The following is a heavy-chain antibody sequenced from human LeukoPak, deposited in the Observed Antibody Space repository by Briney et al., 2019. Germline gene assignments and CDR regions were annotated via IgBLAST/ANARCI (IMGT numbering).Heavy chain of an antibody. CDR2: INPNSGGT. V-gene: IGHV1-2*02. Sequence: ASVKVSCKASGYIFTGYFIHWVRQAPGQGLEWLGWINPNSGGTNYAQKFQGRVTMTRDRSSNTVYMEVRRLTSDDTAVYYCARGLIAVAFFDYWGQGTLVTVSS. D-gene: IGHD6-19*01. CDR3: ARGLIAVAFFDY. J-gene: IGHJ4*02. CDR1: GYIFTGYF.